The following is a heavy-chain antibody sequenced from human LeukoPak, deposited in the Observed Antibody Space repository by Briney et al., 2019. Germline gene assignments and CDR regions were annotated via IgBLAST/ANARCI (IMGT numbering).Heavy chain of an antibody. V-gene: IGHV1-69*05. CDR1: GGTFSSYA. Sequence: ASVKVSCKASGGTFSSYAISWVRQAPGQGLEWMGGIIPIFGTANYAQKFQGRVTITTDESTSTAYMELSSLRSEDTAVYYCAREEQFGYGSGSYRWFDPWGQGTLVTVSS. CDR2: IIPIFGTA. CDR3: AREEQFGYGSGSYRWFDP. J-gene: IGHJ5*02. D-gene: IGHD3-10*01.